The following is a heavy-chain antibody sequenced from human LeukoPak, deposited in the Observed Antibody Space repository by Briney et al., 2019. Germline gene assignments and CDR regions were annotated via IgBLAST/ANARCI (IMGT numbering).Heavy chain of an antibody. J-gene: IGHJ4*02. CDR3: VKDNPLDY. CDR2: IRYDGNNK. Sequence: GGSLRLSCAASGFTFSSYSMNWVRQAPGKGLEWVAFIRYDGNNKLYADSMKGRFTISRDNSKNTLYLHINSLRAEDTAVYYCVKDNPLDYWGQGTLVIVSS. D-gene: IGHD1-14*01. V-gene: IGHV3-30*02. CDR1: GFTFSSYS.